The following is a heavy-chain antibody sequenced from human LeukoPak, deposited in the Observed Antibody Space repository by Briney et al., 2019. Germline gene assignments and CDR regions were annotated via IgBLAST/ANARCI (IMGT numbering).Heavy chain of an antibody. J-gene: IGHJ4*02. CDR1: GFAFSRYG. Sequence: PGGSLRLSCAASGFAFSRYGMHWVRQAPGKGLEWVSVIYSGGSIYYADSAKGRFTISRDNSKNTLYLQMNSLRAEDTAVYYCVSSNYGGDSEFDYWGQGTLVTVSS. CDR2: IYSGGSI. CDR3: VSSNYGGDSEFDY. D-gene: IGHD4-23*01. V-gene: IGHV3-NL1*01.